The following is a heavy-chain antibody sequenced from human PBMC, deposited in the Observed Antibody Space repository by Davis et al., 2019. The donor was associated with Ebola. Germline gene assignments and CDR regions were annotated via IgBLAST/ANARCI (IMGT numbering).Heavy chain of an antibody. Sequence: GESLKISCAASGFTFSNYGMHWVRQAPGKALEWVAFTRYDGNNKYYADSVKGRFTISRDNSKNTLYLQMNTLRAEDTAVYYCAKWGGSSSWYGFDYWGQGTLVTVSS. CDR1: GFTFSNYG. D-gene: IGHD6-13*01. CDR2: TRYDGNNK. V-gene: IGHV3-30*02. CDR3: AKWGGSSSWYGFDY. J-gene: IGHJ4*02.